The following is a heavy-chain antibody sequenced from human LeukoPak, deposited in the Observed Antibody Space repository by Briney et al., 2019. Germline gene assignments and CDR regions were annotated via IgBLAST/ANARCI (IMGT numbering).Heavy chain of an antibody. CDR3: AKDLLVVPAAPLDY. CDR1: GFNFNTFI. Sequence: SGGSLRLSCAASGFNFNTFIMHWVRQAPGKGLEWVTFLRAGGPYGTEKFYADSVKGRFTISTDNSKNTLYLQMNSLRAEDTAVYYCAKDLLVVPAAPLDYWGQGTLVTVSS. V-gene: IGHV3-30*02. J-gene: IGHJ4*02. CDR2: LRAGGPYGTEK. D-gene: IGHD2-2*01.